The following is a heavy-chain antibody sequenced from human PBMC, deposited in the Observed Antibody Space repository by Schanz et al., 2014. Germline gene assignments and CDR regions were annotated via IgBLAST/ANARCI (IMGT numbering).Heavy chain of an antibody. J-gene: IGHJ4*02. CDR2: ISFDGNNK. V-gene: IGHV3-30*04. D-gene: IGHD3-3*02. Sequence: QVQLVESGGGVVQPGRSLRLSCVASGFTFSSYAMHWVRQAPGKGLEWVAVISFDGNNKHYADSVKGRFTISRDSSKNTLYLQMNSLQTDDTAVYYCFSMHYGNSVYWGQGTLVTVSS. CDR1: GFTFSSYA. CDR3: FSMHYGNSVY.